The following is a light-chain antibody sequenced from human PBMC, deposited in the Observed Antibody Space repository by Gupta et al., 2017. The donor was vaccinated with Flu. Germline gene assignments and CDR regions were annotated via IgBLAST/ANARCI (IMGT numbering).Light chain of an antibody. V-gene: IGLV3-21*03. CDR3: QVWDSSGSGWV. CDR2: DDS. Sequence: GTTARSTCGGNKIGSKSVHWYQQKPGQAPVVVVYDDSDRPSGIPERFSGSNSGNTATLTISRVEVGDEADYYCQVWDSSGSGWVFGGGTKRTVL. J-gene: IGLJ2*01. CDR1: KIGSKS.